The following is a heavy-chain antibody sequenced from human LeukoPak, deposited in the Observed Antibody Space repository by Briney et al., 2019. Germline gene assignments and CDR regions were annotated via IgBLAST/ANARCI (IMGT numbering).Heavy chain of an antibody. CDR1: GFTFSSYE. CDR2: ISSSGSTI. J-gene: IGHJ4*02. D-gene: IGHD3-3*01. Sequence: GGSLRLSCAASGFTFSSYEMNWVRQAPGKGLEWVSYISSSGSTIYYADPVKGRFTISRDNAKNSLYLQMNSLRAEDTAVYYCARASTIFGVVNPAFDYWGQGTLVTVSS. CDR3: ARASTIFGVVNPAFDY. V-gene: IGHV3-48*03.